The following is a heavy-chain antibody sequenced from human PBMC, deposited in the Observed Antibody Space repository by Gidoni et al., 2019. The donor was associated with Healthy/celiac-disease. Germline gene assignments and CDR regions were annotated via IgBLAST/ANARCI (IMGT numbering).Heavy chain of an antibody. CDR2: ISYDGSNK. Sequence: QVQLVESGGGVVQPGRSLRLSCAASGFTFSSYAMHWVRQAPGKGLEWVAVISYDGSNKYYADSVKGRFTISRDNSKNTLYLQMNSLRAEDTAVYYCASAMINRNGNFDYWGQGTLVTVSS. V-gene: IGHV3-30-3*01. CDR1: GFTFSSYA. CDR3: ASAMINRNGNFDY. J-gene: IGHJ4*02. D-gene: IGHD3-22*01.